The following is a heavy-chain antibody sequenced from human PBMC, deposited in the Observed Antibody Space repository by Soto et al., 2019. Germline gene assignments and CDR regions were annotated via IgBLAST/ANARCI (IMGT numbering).Heavy chain of an antibody. V-gene: IGHV3-30*04. Sequence: QMQLVESGGGAVQPGRSLRLSCAASGFTFSYYPMHWVRQAPGKGLEWVAVISFDGSNKYYADSVKGRFTISRDNSKNTLHLRMNRLREEDTAVYYCARVPGDMVAILYIYRLDGREQLSDVDVWGQGTTVTVSS. J-gene: IGHJ6*02. CDR1: GFTFSYYP. CDR3: ARVPGDMVAILYIYRLDGREQLSDVDV. CDR2: ISFDGSNK. D-gene: IGHD5-12*01.